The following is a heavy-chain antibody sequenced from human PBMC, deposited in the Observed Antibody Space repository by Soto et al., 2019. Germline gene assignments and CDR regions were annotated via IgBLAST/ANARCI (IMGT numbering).Heavy chain of an antibody. J-gene: IGHJ4*02. Sequence: QITLKESGPTLVKPTKTLTLTCTLSGFSLSTSGVGLGGIRQPPGKALEWLALIYCYDDKRYSPSLKSMINITKDTPKIQVVMTIPNLEHLYTATYDCACAIFGGYYEYYFDYWGQGTLGTVSS. CDR2: IYCYDDK. CDR3: ACAIFGGYYEYYFDY. CDR1: GFSLSTSGVG. D-gene: IGHD3-3*01. V-gene: IGHV2-5*01.